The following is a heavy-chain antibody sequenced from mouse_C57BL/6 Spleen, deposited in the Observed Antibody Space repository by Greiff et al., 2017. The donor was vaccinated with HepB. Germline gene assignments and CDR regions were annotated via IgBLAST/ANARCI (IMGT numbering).Heavy chain of an antibody. V-gene: IGHV14-1*01. Sequence: VQLKQSGAELVRPGASVKLSCTASGFNIKDYYMHWVKQRPEQGLEWIGRIDPEDGDTEYAPKFQGKATMTAETSSNTAYLQLSSLTSEDTAVYYCTREYSQRFAYWGQGTLVTVSA. CDR3: TREYSQRFAY. J-gene: IGHJ3*01. CDR2: IDPEDGDT. CDR1: GFNIKDYY. D-gene: IGHD5-2*01.